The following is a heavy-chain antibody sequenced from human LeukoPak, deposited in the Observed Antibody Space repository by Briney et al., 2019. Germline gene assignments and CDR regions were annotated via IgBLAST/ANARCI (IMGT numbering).Heavy chain of an antibody. CDR1: GFTFSSYS. V-gene: IGHV3-21*01. Sequence: GGSLRLSCAASGFTFSSYSMNWVRQAPGKGLEWVSSIISSSSYIYYADSVKGRFTISRDNAKNSLYLQMNSLRAEDTAVYYCASGTLTAEDAFDIWGQGTMVTVSS. D-gene: IGHD3/OR15-3a*01. J-gene: IGHJ3*02. CDR3: ASGTLTAEDAFDI. CDR2: IISSSSYI.